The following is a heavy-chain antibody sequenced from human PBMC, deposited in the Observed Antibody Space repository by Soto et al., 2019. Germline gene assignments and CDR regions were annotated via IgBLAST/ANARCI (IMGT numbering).Heavy chain of an antibody. D-gene: IGHD3-16*02. CDR3: TTAPYIWGSYLSNF. CDR1: GFTFSNAW. Sequence: PGGSLRLSCAASGFTFSNAWMSWVRQAPGKGLEWVGRIKSKTDGGTTDYAAPVKGRFTISRDDSKNTLYLQMNDVKTEDTAVYYCTTAPYIWGSYLSNFWGQGSLVTVSS. J-gene: IGHJ4*02. CDR2: IKSKTDGGTT. V-gene: IGHV3-15*01.